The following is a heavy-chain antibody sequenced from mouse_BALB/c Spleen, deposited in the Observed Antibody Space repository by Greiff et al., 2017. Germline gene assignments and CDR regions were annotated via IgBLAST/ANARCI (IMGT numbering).Heavy chain of an antibody. J-gene: IGHJ3*01. CDR1: GFSLTSYG. CDR2: IWSGGST. D-gene: IGHD3-3*01. Sequence: QVQLKESGPGLVQPSQSLSITCTVSGFSLTSYGVHWVRQSPGKGLEWLGVIWSGGSTDYNAAFISRLSISKDNSKSQVFFKMNSLQADDTAIYYCARKRGLGQAWFADWGQGTLVTVSA. V-gene: IGHV2-4-1*01. CDR3: ARKRGLGQAWFAD.